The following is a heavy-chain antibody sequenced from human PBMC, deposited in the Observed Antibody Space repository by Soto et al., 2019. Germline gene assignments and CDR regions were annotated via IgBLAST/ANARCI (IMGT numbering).Heavy chain of an antibody. V-gene: IGHV4-59*01. D-gene: IGHD3-3*01. CDR2: IYYSGST. CDR3: ARDKLEDFGDADYFDY. CDR1: GGSISSYY. J-gene: IGHJ4*02. Sequence: PSETLSLTCTVSGGSISSYYWSWIRQPPGKGLEWIGYIYYSGSTNYNPSLKSRVTISVDTSKNQFSLKLSSVTAADTAVYYCARDKLEDFGDADYFDYWGQGTLVTVSS.